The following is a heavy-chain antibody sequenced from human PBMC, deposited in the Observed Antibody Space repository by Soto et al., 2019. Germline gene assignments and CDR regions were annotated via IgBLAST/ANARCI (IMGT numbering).Heavy chain of an antibody. CDR2: INWNSGII. J-gene: IGHJ6*02. D-gene: IGHD3-10*01. V-gene: IGHV3-9*01. CDR1: GFTFDDSA. Sequence: EVQLVESGGGLVQPGRSLRLSCAASGFTFDDSAMHWVRQAPGKGLEWVSGINWNSGIIAYADSVKGRFTISRDNAKNCVYLQMNSLRAEDTAFYYCGKGRQGVSGYYHGLDVWGQGTTVTVSS. CDR3: GKGRQGVSGYYHGLDV.